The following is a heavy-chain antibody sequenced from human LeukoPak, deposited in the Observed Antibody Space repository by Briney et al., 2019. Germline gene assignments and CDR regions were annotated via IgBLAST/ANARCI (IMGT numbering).Heavy chain of an antibody. J-gene: IGHJ4*02. D-gene: IGHD3-22*01. Sequence: SETLSLTCTVSGGSISSYYWSWIRQPPGKGLEWIGYIYYSGSTNYNPSLKSRVTISVDTSKNQFSLKLSSVTAADTAVYYCARDRSGPYYDSSGYFSYYFDYWGQGTLVTVSS. V-gene: IGHV4-59*01. CDR2: IYYSGST. CDR1: GGSISSYY. CDR3: ARDRSGPYYDSSGYFSYYFDY.